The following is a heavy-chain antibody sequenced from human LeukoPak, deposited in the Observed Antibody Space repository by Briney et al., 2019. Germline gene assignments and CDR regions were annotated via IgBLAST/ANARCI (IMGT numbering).Heavy chain of an antibody. V-gene: IGHV7-4-1*02. D-gene: IGHD1-14*01. CDR2: INTNTGNP. CDR1: GYTFTSYG. J-gene: IGHJ3*02. CDR3: ARYDRGGAFDI. Sequence: GASVKVSCKASGYTFTSYGISWVRQAPGQGLEWMEWINTNTGNPTYAQGFTGRFVFSLDTSVSAAYLQISSLKAEDTAVYYCARYDRGGAFDIWGQGTMVTVSS.